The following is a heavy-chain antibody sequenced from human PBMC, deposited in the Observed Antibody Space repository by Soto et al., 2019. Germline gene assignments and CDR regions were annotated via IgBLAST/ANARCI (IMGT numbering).Heavy chain of an antibody. V-gene: IGHV3-23*01. CDR3: AKGPSGHYYYYMDV. CDR2: ISGSGGST. D-gene: IGHD3-10*01. Sequence: EVQLLESGGGLVQPGGSLRLSCAASGFTFSSYAMSWVRQAPGKGLEWVSAISGSGGSTYYADSVKGRFTISRDNSKNALYLQMNSLRAEDTAVYYCAKGPSGHYYYYMDVWGKGTTVTVSS. CDR1: GFTFSSYA. J-gene: IGHJ6*03.